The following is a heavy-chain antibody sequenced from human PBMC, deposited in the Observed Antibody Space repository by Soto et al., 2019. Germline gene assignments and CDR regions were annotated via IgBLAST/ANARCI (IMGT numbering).Heavy chain of an antibody. D-gene: IGHD3-10*01. V-gene: IGHV1-69*01. J-gene: IGHJ4*02. CDR3: ARDRDDYGSGNYYNRIDF. Sequence: QVQLVQSGAEVKKPGSSVKVSCKASGGIFSTYAISWLRQAPGQGLEWMGGIIPLFGTPNYAQRFQGRVNTTGGESTSTAYMELRRMRSEYTVVYYCARDRDDYGSGNYYNRIDFWGQGTLVTVSS. CDR2: IIPLFGTP. CDR1: GGIFSTYA.